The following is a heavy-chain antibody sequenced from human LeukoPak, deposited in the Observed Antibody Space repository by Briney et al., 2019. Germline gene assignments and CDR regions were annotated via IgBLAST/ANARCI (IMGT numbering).Heavy chain of an antibody. V-gene: IGHV4-59*01. Sequence: SETLSLTCTVSAGSINLYHWSWIRQSPGKGLDWIGYIYNSGSTNYNPSLSSRVTISIDTSKNQFSLKMNSVTAADTAVYYCARTPPYLPGAFDIWGQGTMVTVSS. CDR1: AGSINLYH. D-gene: IGHD5/OR15-5a*01. J-gene: IGHJ3*02. CDR3: ARTPPYLPGAFDI. CDR2: IYNSGST.